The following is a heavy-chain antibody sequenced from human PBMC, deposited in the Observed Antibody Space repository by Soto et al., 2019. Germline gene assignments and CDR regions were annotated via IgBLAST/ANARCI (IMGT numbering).Heavy chain of an antibody. Sequence: GGSLRLSCVASGFTFSSYSMNWVRQAPGKGLEWVSSISSSSSYIYYADSVKGRFTISRDNAKNSLYLQMNSLRAEDTAVYYCARYDEYSSSSDYWGQGTLVTVSS. CDR2: ISSSSSYI. CDR3: ARYDEYSSSSDY. D-gene: IGHD6-6*01. J-gene: IGHJ4*02. CDR1: GFTFSSYS. V-gene: IGHV3-21*01.